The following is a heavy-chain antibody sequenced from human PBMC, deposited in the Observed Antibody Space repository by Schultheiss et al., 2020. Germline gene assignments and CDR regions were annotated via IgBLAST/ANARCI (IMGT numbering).Heavy chain of an antibody. CDR3: ARDQPDSSGWMSFDY. CDR1: GFTFSSNY. D-gene: IGHD6-19*01. Sequence: GGSLRLSCAASGFTFSSNYMSWVRQAPGKGLEWVSVIYSGGSTYYADSVKGRFTISRDNSKNTLYLQMNSLRAEDTAVYYCARDQPDSSGWMSFDYWGQGTLVTVSS. J-gene: IGHJ4*02. V-gene: IGHV3-53*01. CDR2: IYSGGST.